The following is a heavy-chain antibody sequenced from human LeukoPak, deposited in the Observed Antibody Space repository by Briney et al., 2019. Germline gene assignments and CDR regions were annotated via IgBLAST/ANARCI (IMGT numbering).Heavy chain of an antibody. V-gene: IGHV4-61*05. CDR1: GGSISSSSYY. J-gene: IGHJ4*02. Sequence: SETLSLTCTVSGGSISSSSYYWSWIRQPPGKGLEWIGYIYYSGSTNYNPSLKSRVTISVDTSKNQFSLKLSSVTAADTAVYFCARQGRAVGATPLWGQGTLVTVSS. D-gene: IGHD1-26*01. CDR2: IYYSGST. CDR3: ARQGRAVGATPL.